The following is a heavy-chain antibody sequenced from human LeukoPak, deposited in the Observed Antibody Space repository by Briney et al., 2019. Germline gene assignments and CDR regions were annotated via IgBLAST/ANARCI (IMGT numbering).Heavy chain of an antibody. D-gene: IGHD6-19*01. J-gene: IGHJ4*02. CDR3: AKQWLPTGTYYFDY. Sequence: GGSLRLSCAASGFTFSSYAMHWVRQAPGKGLEWVAVISYDGSNKYYADSVKGRFTISRDNSKNTLYLQMNSLRAEDTAVYYCAKQWLPTGTYYFDYWGQGTLVTVSS. CDR1: GFTFSSYA. V-gene: IGHV3-30-3*01. CDR2: ISYDGSNK.